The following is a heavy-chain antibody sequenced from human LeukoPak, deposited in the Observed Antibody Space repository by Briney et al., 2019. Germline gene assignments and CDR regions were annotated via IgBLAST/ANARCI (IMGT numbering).Heavy chain of an antibody. V-gene: IGHV3-48*01. CDR3: ARGDTIAVAGY. Sequence: PGGSLRLSCAASGFTFSRDSMNWVRQAPGKGLEWVSYINGGGSPIFYADSVRGRFTISRDNAKNSLHLQMNSLRAEDTAVYYCARGDTIAVAGYWGQGTLVTVSS. D-gene: IGHD6-19*01. J-gene: IGHJ4*02. CDR2: INGGGSPI. CDR1: GFTFSRDS.